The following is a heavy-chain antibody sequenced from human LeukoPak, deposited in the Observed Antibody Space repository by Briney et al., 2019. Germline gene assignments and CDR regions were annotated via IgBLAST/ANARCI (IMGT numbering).Heavy chain of an antibody. CDR1: GDSVSSNSVT. V-gene: IGHV6-1*01. CDR3: ARRLTQYDCFDP. D-gene: IGHD2-2*01. Sequence: QTLSLTCAISGDSVSSNSVTWNWIRQSPSRGLEWLGRTYHRSTWYNDYAVSVRGRITVNPDTSKNQFSLHLNSVTPEDTAVYYCARRLTQYDCFDPWGQGILVTVSS. CDR2: TYHRSTWYN. J-gene: IGHJ5*02.